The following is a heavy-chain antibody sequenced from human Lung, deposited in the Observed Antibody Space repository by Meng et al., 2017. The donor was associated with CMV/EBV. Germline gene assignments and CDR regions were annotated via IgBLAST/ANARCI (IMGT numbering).Heavy chain of an antibody. CDR2: ISYDGSNQ. CDR1: FLFRSYA. Sequence: FLFRSYAMRRVPHAAGKGLAWLAVISYDGSNQSYADSVKGRVTISRDNSKSPLYLQMNRRRAEDTAVYYCARDYMFGGSYGGGWFDPWGQGTLVTVSS. D-gene: IGHD3-10*02. CDR3: ARDYMFGGSYGGGWFDP. J-gene: IGHJ5*02. V-gene: IGHV3-30-3*01.